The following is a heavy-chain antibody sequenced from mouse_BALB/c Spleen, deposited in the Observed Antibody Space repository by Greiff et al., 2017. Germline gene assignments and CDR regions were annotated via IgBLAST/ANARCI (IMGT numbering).Heavy chain of an antibody. CDR1: GFTFSSYT. D-gene: IGHD1-1*01. V-gene: IGHV5-6-4*01. CDR3: TRDYYGSGYFDV. J-gene: IGHJ1*01. CDR2: ISSGGSYT. Sequence: EVLLVESGGGLVKPGGSLKLSCAASGFTFSSYTMSWVRQTPEKRLEWVATISSGGSYTYYPDSVKGRFTISRDNATNTLYLQMSSLKSEDTAMYYCTRDYYGSGYFDVWGAGTTVTVSS.